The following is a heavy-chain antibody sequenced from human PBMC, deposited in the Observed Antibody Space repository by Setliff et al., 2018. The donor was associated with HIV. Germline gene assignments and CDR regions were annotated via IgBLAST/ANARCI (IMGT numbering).Heavy chain of an antibody. D-gene: IGHD3-10*02. CDR3: ARAPTHYFVNNKSSWPDAFDI. J-gene: IGHJ3*02. Sequence: PSETLSLPCTVSGGSVGSGSYYWSWIRQPAGKGLEWIGRISTSGRTNYNPSLKSRVTMSVDTSKNQFSLKLSSVTAADTAVYYCARAPTHYFVNNKSSWPDAFDIWGLGTMVTVSS. V-gene: IGHV4-61*10. CDR1: GGSVGSGSYY. CDR2: ISTSGRT.